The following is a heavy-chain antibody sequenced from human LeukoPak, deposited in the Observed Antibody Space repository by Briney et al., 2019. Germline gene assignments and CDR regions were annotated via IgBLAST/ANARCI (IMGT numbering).Heavy chain of an antibody. J-gene: IGHJ3*02. D-gene: IGHD6-13*01. Sequence: PGGSLRLSCAASGFTFSSYEMNWVRQAPGKGLERVSYISSSGSTIYYADSVKGRFTISRDNAKNSLYLQMNSLRAEDTAVYYCARDRLAAADDAFDIWGQGTMVTVSS. CDR3: ARDRLAAADDAFDI. CDR2: ISSSGSTI. V-gene: IGHV3-48*03. CDR1: GFTFSSYE.